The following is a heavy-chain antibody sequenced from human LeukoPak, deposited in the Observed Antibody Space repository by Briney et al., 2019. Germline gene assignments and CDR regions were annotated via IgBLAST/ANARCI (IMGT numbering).Heavy chain of an antibody. Sequence: SGGSLRLSCAASGFTFSSYWMHWVRQAPGKGLVWVSRINSDGSTTTYADSVKGRFTISRDNAKNTLYLQMNSLRVEDTAVYYCARDPDVHYYFDSWGQGTLVIVSS. CDR3: ARDPDVHYYFDS. J-gene: IGHJ4*02. V-gene: IGHV3-74*01. CDR2: INSDGSTT. CDR1: GFTFSSYW.